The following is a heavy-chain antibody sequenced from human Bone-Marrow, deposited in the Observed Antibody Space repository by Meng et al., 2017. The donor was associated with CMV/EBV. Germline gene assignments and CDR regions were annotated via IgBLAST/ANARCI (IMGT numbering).Heavy chain of an antibody. Sequence: GGSLRLSCTGSGFIFSDYYMSWIRQAPGKGLEWISYISDSGRTIYYADSLQGRFTVSRNNARSTLYLQMNDLRAEDTAVYFCARGRDYVWGSYRPLYWGQGTTVTVSS. D-gene: IGHD3-16*02. CDR1: GFIFSDYY. CDR3: ARGRDYVWGSYRPLY. CDR2: ISDSGRTI. J-gene: IGHJ6*02. V-gene: IGHV3-11*01.